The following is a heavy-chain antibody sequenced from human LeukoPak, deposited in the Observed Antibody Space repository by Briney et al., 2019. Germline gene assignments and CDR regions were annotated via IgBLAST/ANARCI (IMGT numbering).Heavy chain of an antibody. CDR2: IWYDGSNK. J-gene: IGHJ4*02. CDR1: GFTFSSYG. D-gene: IGHD2-21*02. CDR3: ARDPYPLHCGGDCYYFDY. Sequence: GGSLRLSCAASGFTFSSYGMHWVRQAPGKGLEWVAVIWYDGSNKYYADSVKGRFTISRDNSKNTLYLQMNSLSAEDTAVYYCARDPYPLHCGGDCYYFDYWGQGTLVTVSS. V-gene: IGHV3-33*01.